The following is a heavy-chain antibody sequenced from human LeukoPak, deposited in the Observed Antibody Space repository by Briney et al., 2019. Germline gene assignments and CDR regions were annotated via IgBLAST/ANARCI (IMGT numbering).Heavy chain of an antibody. CDR1: GDSIRSGDYY. D-gene: IGHD3-10*01. V-gene: IGHV4-30-4*01. J-gene: IGHJ6*02. Sequence: SQTLSLICTVSGDSIRSGDYYWNWIRQPPGKGLEWIGYINNSGSTYYNPSLKSRVTMSVDTSKSQFSLNLSSVTAADTAVYYCARDKMNVLVWFEESPDYYYYSMDVWGQGTTVTVSS. CDR3: ARDKMNVLVWFEESPDYYYYSMDV. CDR2: INNSGST.